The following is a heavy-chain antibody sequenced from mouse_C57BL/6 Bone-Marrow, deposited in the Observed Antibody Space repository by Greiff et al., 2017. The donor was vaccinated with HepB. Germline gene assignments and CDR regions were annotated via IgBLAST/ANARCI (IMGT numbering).Heavy chain of an antibody. D-gene: IGHD2-3*01. CDR3: ARNYDGYSRWYFDV. Sequence: EVQLQQSGPVLVKPGASVKMSCKASGYTFTDYYMNWVKQSHGKSLEWIGVINPYNGGTSYNQKFKGKATLTVDKSSSTAYMELNSLTSEDSAVYYCARNYDGYSRWYFDVWGTGTTVTVSS. CDR1: GYTFTDYY. CDR2: INPYNGGT. V-gene: IGHV1-19*01. J-gene: IGHJ1*03.